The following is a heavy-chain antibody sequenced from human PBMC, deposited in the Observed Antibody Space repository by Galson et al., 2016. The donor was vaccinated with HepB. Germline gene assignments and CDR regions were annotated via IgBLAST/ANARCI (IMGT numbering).Heavy chain of an antibody. CDR1: GYSFDSYW. J-gene: IGHJ6*02. CDR2: IYPGDFDT. CDR3: ARSLTGSYDFWCAIYNYYSIDV. V-gene: IGHV5-51*01. D-gene: IGHD3-3*01. Sequence: QSGAEVKKPGESLKISCKGSGYSFDSYWIGWVRQMPGKGLEWMGIIYPGDFDTRYSPSFQDQVTISVDKSISTAYLQWSSLTASDTAMYYCARSLTGSYDFWCAIYNYYSIDVWGQGTTVIVS.